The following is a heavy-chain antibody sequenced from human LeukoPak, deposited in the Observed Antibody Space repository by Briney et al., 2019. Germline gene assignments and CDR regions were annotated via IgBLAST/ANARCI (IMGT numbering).Heavy chain of an antibody. V-gene: IGHV3-53*01. Sequence: SGGSLRLSCAASGLTVSSNYMSWVRQAPGKGQEWVSVIYSGGSTYYADSVKGRFTISRDNSKNTLYLQMNSLRAEDTAVYYCARIDDSSGYEYDYWGQGTLFTVSS. CDR3: ARIDDSSGYEYDY. J-gene: IGHJ4*02. CDR2: IYSGGST. CDR1: GLTVSSNY. D-gene: IGHD3-22*01.